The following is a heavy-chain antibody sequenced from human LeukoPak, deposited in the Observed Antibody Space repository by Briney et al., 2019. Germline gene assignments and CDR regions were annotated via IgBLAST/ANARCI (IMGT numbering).Heavy chain of an antibody. D-gene: IGHD3-22*01. V-gene: IGHV3-74*01. CDR3: GRGMRDYYDLDY. CDR1: GFTFSSFW. Sequence: GGSLRLSCVASGFTFSSFWMHWVRHAPGKGLVWVSHTNSDGSTTDYADSVRGRFTISRDNAKNTLYLHMNSLTVEDTAVYYCGRGMRDYYDLDYWGQGILVTVSS. J-gene: IGHJ4*02. CDR2: TNSDGSTT.